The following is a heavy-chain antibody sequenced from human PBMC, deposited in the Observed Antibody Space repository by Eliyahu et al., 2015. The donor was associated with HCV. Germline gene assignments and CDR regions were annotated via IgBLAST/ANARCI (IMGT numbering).Heavy chain of an antibody. CDR2: IFANDAK. V-gene: IGHV2-26*01. J-gene: IGHJ6*03. CDR1: GFSLNNRLG. D-gene: IGHD3-10*01. Sequence: HVTLKESGPVLVKPTKTLTLTCSVSGFSLNNRLGVSWIRQPPGKALEWLAHIFANDAKSYSTSLKSRLTISEDTSNSQVVLTLTNMDPMDTATYYCARVSTELLLWNWWYYLDVWGKGTTVTVSS. CDR3: ARVSTELLLWNWWYYLDV.